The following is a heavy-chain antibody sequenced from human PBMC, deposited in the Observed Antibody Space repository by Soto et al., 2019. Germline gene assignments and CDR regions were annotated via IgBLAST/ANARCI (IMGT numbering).Heavy chain of an antibody. D-gene: IGHD6-13*01. Sequence: PGGSLRLSCAASGFSFSDYAMSWVRQAPGKGLEWVSVISESGGSTHYADSVRGRFTVSRDNSKNSLSLRMNSLRDEDTAVYFCAKRGPYSSAWYSPIFDYWGQGALVTVSS. J-gene: IGHJ4*02. CDR2: ISESGGST. V-gene: IGHV3-23*01. CDR1: GFSFSDYA. CDR3: AKRGPYSSAWYSPIFDY.